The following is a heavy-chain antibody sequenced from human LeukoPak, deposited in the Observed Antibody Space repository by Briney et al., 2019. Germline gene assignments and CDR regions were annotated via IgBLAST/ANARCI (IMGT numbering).Heavy chain of an antibody. CDR2: IKQDGSEK. V-gene: IGHV3-7*01. CDR1: GFTFRSYG. CDR3: AREMVRGVHYLDY. Sequence: GGSLRLSCAASGFTFRSYGIHWVRQAPGKGLEWVANIKQDGSEKYYVDSVKGRFTISRDNSKNTQYLQMNSLRAEDTAVYYCAREMVRGVHYLDYWGQGTLVTVSS. J-gene: IGHJ4*02. D-gene: IGHD3-10*01.